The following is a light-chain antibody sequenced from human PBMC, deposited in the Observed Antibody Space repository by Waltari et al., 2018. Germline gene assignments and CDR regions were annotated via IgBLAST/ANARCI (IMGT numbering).Light chain of an antibody. Sequence: SALTQPAAVSGSPGPSITISCTGTSSDVGRYITVSWYQQYPGKAPQIIIYEVKNRPSGVSTRFSGSTSGNTASLTISALQADDEAYFYCSSYTGDNILLFGGGTKVTVL. CDR3: SSYTGDNILL. V-gene: IGLV2-14*01. J-gene: IGLJ3*02. CDR1: SSDVGRYIT. CDR2: EVK.